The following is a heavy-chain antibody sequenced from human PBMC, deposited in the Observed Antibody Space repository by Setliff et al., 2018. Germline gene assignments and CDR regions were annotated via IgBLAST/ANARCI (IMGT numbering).Heavy chain of an antibody. CDR2: VYHRGST. CDR1: NGSLDRSGYY. J-gene: IGHJ3*01. D-gene: IGHD1-1*01. Sequence: SETLSLTCTVSNGSLDRSGYYWGWIRQPPGKGLEWIASVYHRGSTYYNPSLKSRVTISVDMSRSQFSLQLKSVTAADTAVYYCAKDRYSFGSQMYWNSFSLWGPGTMVTVPS. V-gene: IGHV4-39*02. CDR3: AKDRYSFGSQMYWNSFSL.